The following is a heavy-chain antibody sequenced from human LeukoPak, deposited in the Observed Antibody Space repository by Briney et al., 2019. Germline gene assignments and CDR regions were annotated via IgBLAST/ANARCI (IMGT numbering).Heavy chain of an antibody. V-gene: IGHV3-7*01. CDR2: INADGSVK. CDR1: GFTFSSNW. CDR3: AKSLGTGAPYDY. J-gene: IGHJ4*02. D-gene: IGHD1-1*01. Sequence: TGGSLRLSCAAFGFTFSSNWMRWVRQAPGKGLEWVATINADGSVKHYVDSVKGRFTISRDNAKNSLSLQMDTLRAEDTAVYYCAKSLGTGAPYDYWGQGTLVTVSS.